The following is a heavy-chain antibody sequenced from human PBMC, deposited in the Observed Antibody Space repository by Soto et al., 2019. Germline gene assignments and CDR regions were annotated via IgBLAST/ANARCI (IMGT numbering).Heavy chain of an antibody. Sequence: GGSLRLSCAASGFTFSSYSMNWVRQAPGKGLEWVSSISSSSSYTYYADSVKGRFTISRDNAKNSLYLQMNSLRAEDTAVYYCARDVGAFVVVPGAMDAFDIWGQGTMVTVSS. D-gene: IGHD2-2*01. V-gene: IGHV3-21*01. CDR3: ARDVGAFVVVPGAMDAFDI. CDR1: GFTFSSYS. CDR2: ISSSSSYT. J-gene: IGHJ3*02.